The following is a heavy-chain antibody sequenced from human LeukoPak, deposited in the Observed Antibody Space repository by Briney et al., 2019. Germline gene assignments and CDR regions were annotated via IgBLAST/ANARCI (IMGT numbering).Heavy chain of an antibody. D-gene: IGHD4-23*01. J-gene: IGHJ3*02. V-gene: IGHV4-31*03. CDR3: ARYGGDSPGTFNI. CDR1: GGSITSGGYY. Sequence: SETLSLTCTVSGGSITSGGYYWSWIRQHPGKGLEWMGYIYDSDTYYNPSLKSRPIISVDTSKNHFSLNLSSVTAADTAVYYCARYGGDSPGTFNIWGQGTMVTASS. CDR2: IYDSDT.